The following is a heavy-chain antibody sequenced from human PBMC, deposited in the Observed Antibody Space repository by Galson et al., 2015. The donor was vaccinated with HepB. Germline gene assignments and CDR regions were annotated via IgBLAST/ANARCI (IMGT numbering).Heavy chain of an antibody. J-gene: IGHJ4*02. CDR1: GFTFSSHA. CDR2: VRGGGFGT. CDR3: AKEGYGSGSFYSTSIDF. V-gene: IGHV3-23*01. Sequence: SLRLSCAASGFTFSSHAMSWVRQAPGKGLEWVSSVRGGGFGTFYADSVKGRFTTSRDNSKNTLYLQMNSLRAEDTAVYYCAKEGYGSGSFYSTSIDFWGQGILVTVSS. D-gene: IGHD3-10*01.